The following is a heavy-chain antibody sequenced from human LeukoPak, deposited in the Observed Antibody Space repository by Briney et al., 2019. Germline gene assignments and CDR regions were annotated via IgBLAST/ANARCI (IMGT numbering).Heavy chain of an antibody. CDR1: GGSISSGSYY. D-gene: IGHD4-11*01. V-gene: IGHV4-61*02. J-gene: IGHJ4*02. CDR3: ARGNSNYVSDY. Sequence: SETLSLTCTVSGGSISSGSYYWSWIRQPAGKGLEWIGRIYTSGSTNYNPSLKSRVTISVDTSKNQFSLKLSSVTAADTAVYYCARGNSNYVSDYWGQGTLVTVSS. CDR2: IYTSGST.